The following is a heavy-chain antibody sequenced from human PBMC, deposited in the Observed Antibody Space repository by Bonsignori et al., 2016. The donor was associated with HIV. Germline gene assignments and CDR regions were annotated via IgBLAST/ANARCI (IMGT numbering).Heavy chain of an antibody. V-gene: IGHV4-59*01. Sequence: WIRQPPGKGLEWIGYIYYSGSTNYNPSLKSRVTISVDTSKNQFSLKLSSVTAADTAVYYCARRGHYYDSSGWATYYFDYWGQGTLVTVSS. D-gene: IGHD3-22*01. CDR2: IYYSGST. J-gene: IGHJ4*02. CDR3: ARRGHYYDSSGWATYYFDY.